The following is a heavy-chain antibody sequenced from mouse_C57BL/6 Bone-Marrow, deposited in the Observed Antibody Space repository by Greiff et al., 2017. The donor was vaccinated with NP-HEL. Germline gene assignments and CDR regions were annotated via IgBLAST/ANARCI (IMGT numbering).Heavy chain of an antibody. Sequence: VQLQQSGAELVRPGTSVKVSCKASGYAFTNYLIEWVKQRPGQGLEWIGVINPGSGGTNYNEKFKGKATLTADKSSSTSYMQLSSLTSEDSAVYFCARWDYYGSRGYWGQGTTLTVSS. V-gene: IGHV1-54*01. CDR3: ARWDYYGSRGY. CDR1: GYAFTNYL. D-gene: IGHD1-1*01. J-gene: IGHJ2*01. CDR2: INPGSGGT.